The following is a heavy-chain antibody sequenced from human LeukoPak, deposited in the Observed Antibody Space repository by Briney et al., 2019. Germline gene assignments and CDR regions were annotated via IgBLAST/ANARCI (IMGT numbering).Heavy chain of an antibody. CDR1: GGSISSSSSNC. V-gene: IGHV4-4*02. J-gene: IGHJ4*02. Sequence: PSETLSLTCAVSGGSISSSSSNCWTWVRQRPGKGLEWIGEIYHSGATNYNPSLKSRVTMLLDKSKNQFSLNLNSVTAADTAVYYCARNGGNSDFDYWGQGTLVTVSS. CDR2: IYHSGAT. CDR3: ARNGGNSDFDY. D-gene: IGHD4-23*01.